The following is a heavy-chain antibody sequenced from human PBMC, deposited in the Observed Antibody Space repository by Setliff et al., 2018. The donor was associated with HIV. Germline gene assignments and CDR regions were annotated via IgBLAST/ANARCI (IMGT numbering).Heavy chain of an antibody. CDR1: GFTFNNYG. CDR2: MSYDGREK. V-gene: IGHV3-33*05. Sequence: QPGGSLRLSCAASGFTFNNYGMHWVRQAPGKGLEWVAVMSYDGREKYYADSVKGRFTISRDNSKDTANLQLNSLRADDTAVYYCVKDLAYRDFWSGVFEEWGQGTQVTVSS. CDR3: VKDLAYRDFWSGVFEE. J-gene: IGHJ4*02. D-gene: IGHD3-3*01.